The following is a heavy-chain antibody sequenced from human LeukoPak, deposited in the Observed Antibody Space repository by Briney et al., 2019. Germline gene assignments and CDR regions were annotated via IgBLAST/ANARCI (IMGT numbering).Heavy chain of an antibody. D-gene: IGHD3-16*01. V-gene: IGHV3-9*03. CDR2: ISWNSGSI. CDR3: AKGGLDDAFDI. Sequence: PGRSLRLSCAASGFTFDDYAMHWVRQAPGKGLEWVSGISWNSGSIGYADSVKGRFTISRDNAKNSLYLQMNSLRAEDMALYYCAKGGLDDAFDIWGRGTMVTVSS. J-gene: IGHJ3*02. CDR1: GFTFDDYA.